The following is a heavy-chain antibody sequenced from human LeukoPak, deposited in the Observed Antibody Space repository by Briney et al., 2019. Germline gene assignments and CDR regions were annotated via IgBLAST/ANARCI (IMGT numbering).Heavy chain of an antibody. V-gene: IGHV3-23*01. CDR1: GFTFSSYA. CDR2: ISGSGGST. J-gene: IGHJ4*02. D-gene: IGHD4-17*01. Sequence: GGSLRLSCAASGFTFSSYAMSWVRQAPGKGLEWVSAISGSGGSTYYADSVKGRFTISRDNSKNTLYLQMNSLRAEDTAVYYCAEDRLRYGDGDFDYWGQGTLVTVSS. CDR3: AEDRLRYGDGDFDY.